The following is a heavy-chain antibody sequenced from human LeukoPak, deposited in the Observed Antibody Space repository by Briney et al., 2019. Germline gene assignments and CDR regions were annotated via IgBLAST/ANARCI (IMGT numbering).Heavy chain of an antibody. V-gene: IGHV1-46*01. CDR3: GRHYFDY. Sequence: VSVKVSCEASGYTVTRNNMHWVRQAPGQGLEWMAIVAPRSGATSYAQTFQDRVTMSRDLSTSTVYMELRSLSSEDTAVIPGGRHYFDYWGQGTLVTVSS. J-gene: IGHJ4*02. CDR1: GYTVTRNN. CDR2: VAPRSGAT. D-gene: IGHD2-2*01.